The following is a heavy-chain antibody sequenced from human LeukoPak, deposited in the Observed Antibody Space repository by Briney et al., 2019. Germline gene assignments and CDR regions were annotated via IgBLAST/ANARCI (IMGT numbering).Heavy chain of an antibody. Sequence: PSETLSLTCTVSGGSISSSSYYWGWIRQPPGTGLEWIGSIYYSGSTYYNPSLKSRVTISVDTSKNQFSLKLSSVTAADTAVYYCARWSKSITMIVVVSLPVDAFDIWGQGTMVTVSS. V-gene: IGHV4-39*07. CDR1: GGSISSSSYY. J-gene: IGHJ3*02. CDR3: ARWSKSITMIVVVSLPVDAFDI. D-gene: IGHD3-22*01. CDR2: IYYSGST.